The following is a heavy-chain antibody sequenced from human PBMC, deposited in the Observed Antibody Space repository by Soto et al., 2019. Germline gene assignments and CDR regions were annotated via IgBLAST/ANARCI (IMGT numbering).Heavy chain of an antibody. CDR1: GGSISSGDYY. D-gene: IGHD6-13*01. J-gene: IGHJ5*02. CDR2: IYYSGST. V-gene: IGHV4-30-4*01. CDR3: ARDYSSSWYNWFDP. Sequence: SETLSLTCTVSGGSISSGDYYWSWIRQPPGKGLEWIGYIYYSGSTCYNPSLKSRVTISVDTSKNQFSLKLSSVTAADTAVYYCARDYSSSWYNWFDPWGQGTLVTVSS.